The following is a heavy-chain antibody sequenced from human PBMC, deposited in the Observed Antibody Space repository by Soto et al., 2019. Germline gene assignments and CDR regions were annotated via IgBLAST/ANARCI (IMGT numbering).Heavy chain of an antibody. CDR1: GFTFSSYW. CDR2: IKQDGSEK. D-gene: IGHD1-1*01. V-gene: IGHV3-7*01. CDR3: ARDGTLHYYYMDV. J-gene: IGHJ6*03. Sequence: LRLSCAASGFTFSSYWMSWVRQAPGKGLEWVANIKQDGSEKYYVDSVKGRFTISRDNAKNSLYLQMNSLRAEDTAVYYCARDGTLHYYYMDVWGKGTTVTVSS.